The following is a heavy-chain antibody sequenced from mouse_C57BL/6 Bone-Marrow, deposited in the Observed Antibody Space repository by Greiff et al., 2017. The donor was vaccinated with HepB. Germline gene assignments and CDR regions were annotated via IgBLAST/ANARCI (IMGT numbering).Heavy chain of an antibody. V-gene: IGHV10-1*01. CDR3: VRQLDYWYFDV. CDR2: IRSKSNNYAT. CDR1: GFSFNTYA. J-gene: IGHJ1*03. Sequence: EVKLVESGGGLVQPKGSLKLSCAASGFSFNTYAMNWVRQAPGKGLEWVARIRSKSNNYATYYADSVKDRFTISRDDSESMLYLQMNNLKTEDTAMYYCVRQLDYWYFDVWGTGTTVTVSS.